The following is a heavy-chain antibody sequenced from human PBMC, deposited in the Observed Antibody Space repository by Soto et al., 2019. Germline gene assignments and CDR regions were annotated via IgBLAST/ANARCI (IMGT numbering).Heavy chain of an antibody. J-gene: IGHJ4*02. V-gene: IGHV3-74*01. D-gene: IGHD3-9*01. CDR1: GFTFSGYW. CDR3: ARFLHLTGWDFDY. Sequence: EVQLVESGGGLVQPGGSLRLSCATSGFTFSGYWMHWVLQAPGKGLVWVSRINGDGSSTSYVDSVKGRFTISRDNAKNTLYLQMNSLTVEDTAVYYCARFLHLTGWDFDYWGQGTLVTVSS. CDR2: INGDGSST.